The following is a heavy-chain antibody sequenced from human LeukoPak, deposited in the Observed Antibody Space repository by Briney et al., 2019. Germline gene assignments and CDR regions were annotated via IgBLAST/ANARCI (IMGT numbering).Heavy chain of an antibody. CDR3: ARSRVVIYDAFDI. CDR1: AGSISSYY. V-gene: IGHV4-4*07. CDR2: IYTGGST. J-gene: IGHJ3*02. D-gene: IGHD3-22*01. Sequence: PSETLSLTCTVSAGSISSYYWSWIRQPAGKGLEWIGRIYTGGSTNYNPSLKSRVTMSVDTSKNQFSLKLSSVTAADTAVYYCARSRVVIYDAFDIWGQGTMVTVSS.